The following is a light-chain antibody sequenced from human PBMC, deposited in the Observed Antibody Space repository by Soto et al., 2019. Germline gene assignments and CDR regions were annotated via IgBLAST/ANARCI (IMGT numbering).Light chain of an antibody. V-gene: IGLV2-23*02. CDR2: EVS. Sequence: QSALTQPASVSASPGQSITISCTGISSDVGSYNLVSWYQQHPGKAPKLMIYEVSKRPSGISNRFSGSKSGNTASLTISGLQTEDEADYYCCSYAGSSAFHVVFGGGTQLTVL. J-gene: IGLJ2*01. CDR3: CSYAGSSAFHVV. CDR1: SSDVGSYNL.